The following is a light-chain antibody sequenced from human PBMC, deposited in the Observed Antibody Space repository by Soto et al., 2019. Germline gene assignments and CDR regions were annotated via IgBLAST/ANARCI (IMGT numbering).Light chain of an antibody. V-gene: IGLV1-40*01. CDR1: GSNIGAGYD. CDR2: GNS. CDR3: QSYDSSLSGYV. J-gene: IGLJ1*01. Sequence: QSALTQPPSVSGAPGQRVTISCTGSGSNIGAGYDVHWYQQLPGTAPKLLIYGNSNRPSGVPDRFSGSKSGTSASLAITGLQAEDEADYYCQSYDSSLSGYVFGTGTKVTV.